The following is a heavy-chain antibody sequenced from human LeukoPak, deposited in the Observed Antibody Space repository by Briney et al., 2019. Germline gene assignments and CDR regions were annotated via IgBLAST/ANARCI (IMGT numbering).Heavy chain of an antibody. J-gene: IGHJ4*02. CDR2: ISSSSYI. D-gene: IGHD3-22*01. CDR1: GFTFSSYS. Sequence: PGGSLRLSCAASGFTFSSYSMNWVRQAPGKGLEWVSSISSSSYIYYADSVKGRFTISRDNAKNSLYLQMNSLRAEDTAVYYCARASRDYDSSGYGFWGQGTLVTVSS. V-gene: IGHV3-21*01. CDR3: ARASRDYDSSGYGF.